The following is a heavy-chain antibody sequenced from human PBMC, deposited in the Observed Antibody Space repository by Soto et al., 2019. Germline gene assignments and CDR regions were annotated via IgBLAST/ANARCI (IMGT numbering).Heavy chain of an antibody. CDR1: GVSISNTSYY. CDR2: IYFSGST. J-gene: IGHJ1*01. Sequence: PPETLSLTCTVSGVSISNTSYYWGWIRQPPGKGLEWIATIYFSGSTFYNPSLKSRVTISVDTSKNQFSLELHSVTAADTAMYYCARHGSYWGQGTLFPVCS. V-gene: IGHV4-39*01. CDR3: ARHGSY.